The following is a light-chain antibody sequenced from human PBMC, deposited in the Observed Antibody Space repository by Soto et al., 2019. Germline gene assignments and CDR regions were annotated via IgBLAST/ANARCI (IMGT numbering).Light chain of an antibody. V-gene: IGKV2-24*01. J-gene: IGKJ2*01. Sequence: DLVLTQTPLSSPVTLGQPASISCRSSQSLVHSDGNTYLSWFHQRPGQPPRLLIDKVSNRFSGVPDRFSGSGAGTDFTLKISRVEAEDVGIYFCMQATQYRPYTFGHGTKLEIK. CDR1: QSLVHSDGNTY. CDR3: MQATQYRPYT. CDR2: KVS.